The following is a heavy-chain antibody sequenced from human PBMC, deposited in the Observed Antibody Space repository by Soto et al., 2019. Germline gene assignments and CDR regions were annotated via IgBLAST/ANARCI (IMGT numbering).Heavy chain of an antibody. CDR2: ISSSGSTA. CDR3: ARVLEKRYYDILTGFRSGEYYFDY. D-gene: IGHD3-9*01. V-gene: IGHV3-48*03. Sequence: GGSLRLSCAASGFTFSRFELHWVRQAPGKGLEWISYISSSGSTAYYASSVEGRFTISRDNANNSVYLQMDSLRAEDTALYYCARVLEKRYYDILTGFRSGEYYFDYWGQGTLVTVSS. CDR1: GFTFSRFE. J-gene: IGHJ4*02.